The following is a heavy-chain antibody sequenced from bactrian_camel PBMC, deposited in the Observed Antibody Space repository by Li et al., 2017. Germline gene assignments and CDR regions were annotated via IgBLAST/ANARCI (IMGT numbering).Heavy chain of an antibody. CDR1: GYTISTYC. D-gene: IGHD3*01. Sequence: HVQLVESGGGSVQAGGSLRLSCAATGYTISTYCMGWFRQAPGKEREGVAHIGRYFSTTYADSVRGRFTISSDNAKNILYLQMDNLQPEDTALYYCALGSSTSAWTTLSASAFVYWGQGTQVTVS. CDR3: ALGSSTSAWTTLSASAFVY. CDR2: IGRYFST. J-gene: IGHJ4*01. V-gene: IGHV3S55*01.